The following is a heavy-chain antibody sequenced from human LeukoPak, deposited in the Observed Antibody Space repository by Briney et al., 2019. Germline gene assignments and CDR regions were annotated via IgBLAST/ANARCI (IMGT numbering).Heavy chain of an antibody. Sequence: PSQTLPLTCTVSGGSISSGGYYWSWIRQHPGKGLEWIGYIYYSGSTYYNPSLKSRVTISVDTSKNQFSLKLSSVTAADTAVYYCARELYDFWSGYRVGYFDYWGQGTLVTVSS. CDR3: ARELYDFWSGYRVGYFDY. V-gene: IGHV4-31*03. CDR1: GGSISSGGYY. J-gene: IGHJ4*02. CDR2: IYYSGST. D-gene: IGHD3-3*01.